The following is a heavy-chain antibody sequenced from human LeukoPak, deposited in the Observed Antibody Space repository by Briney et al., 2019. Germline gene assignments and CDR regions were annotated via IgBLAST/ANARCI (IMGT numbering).Heavy chain of an antibody. V-gene: IGHV4-39*01. J-gene: IGHJ3*02. Sequence: SETLSLTCTVSGGSISSSSYYWGWIRQPPGKGLEWIGSIYYSRSTYYNPSLKSRVTISVDTSKNQFSLKLSSVTAADTAVYYCARTISGCYSDAFDIWGQGTVVTVSS. CDR3: ARTISGCYSDAFDI. CDR1: GGSISSSSYY. CDR2: IYYSRST. D-gene: IGHD1-26*01.